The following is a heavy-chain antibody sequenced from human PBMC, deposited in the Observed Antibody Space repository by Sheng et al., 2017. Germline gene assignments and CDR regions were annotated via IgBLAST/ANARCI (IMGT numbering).Heavy chain of an antibody. CDR1: GGSFSGYY. CDR2: INHSGST. Sequence: QVQLQQWGAGLLKPSETLSLTCAVYGGSFSGYYWSWIRQPPGKGLEWIGEINHSGSTNYNPSLKSRVTISVDTSKNQFSLKLSSVTAADTAVYYCARGNTDSSSWYQSWGQGTLVTVSS. CDR3: ARGNTDSSSWYQS. D-gene: IGHD6-13*01. J-gene: IGHJ5*02. V-gene: IGHV4-34*01.